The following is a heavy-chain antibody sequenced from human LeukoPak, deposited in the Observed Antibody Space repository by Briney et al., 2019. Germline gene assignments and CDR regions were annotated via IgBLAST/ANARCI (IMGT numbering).Heavy chain of an antibody. CDR3: ARGAPELDY. V-gene: IGHV3-21*01. CDR1: GFTFSSYS. J-gene: IGHJ4*02. D-gene: IGHD1-14*01. Sequence: GGSLRLSCAASGFTFSSYSMNWVRQAPGKGLEWVSLISSSSSYIHYADSVKGRFTIPRDNAKNSLHLQMNSLRAEDTAVYYCARGAPELDYWGQGTLVTVSS. CDR2: ISSSSSYI.